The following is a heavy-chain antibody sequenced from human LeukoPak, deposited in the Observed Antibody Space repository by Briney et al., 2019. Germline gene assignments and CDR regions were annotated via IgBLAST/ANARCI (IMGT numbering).Heavy chain of an antibody. D-gene: IGHD3-22*01. J-gene: IGHJ5*02. CDR3: ARLNYYDSSGYSDNWFDP. Sequence: MTSETLSLTCTVSGGSISSYYWSWIRQPPGKGLEWIRCIYYSGSTNYNPSLKSRVTISVDTSKNQFSLKLSSVTAADTAVYYCARLNYYDSSGYSDNWFDPWGQGTLVTVSS. CDR1: GGSISSYY. V-gene: IGHV4-59*08. CDR2: IYYSGST.